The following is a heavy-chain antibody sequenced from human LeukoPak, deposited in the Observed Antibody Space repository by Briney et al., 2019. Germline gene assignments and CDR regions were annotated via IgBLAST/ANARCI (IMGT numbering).Heavy chain of an antibody. J-gene: IGHJ4*02. CDR3: ARGSCYYDTGSFSFVDN. V-gene: IGHV6-1*01. CDR2: TYYRSQWFI. D-gene: IGHD2-15*01. Sequence: SQTLSLTCAISGDSVSSDSAAWNWIRQSPSRGLEWLGRTYYRSQWFIDYAVSVKTRITIKSDTSRNQFSLELNSVTPEDTGVYYCARGSCYYDTGSFSFVDNWGQGTLVTVSS. CDR1: GDSVSSDSAA.